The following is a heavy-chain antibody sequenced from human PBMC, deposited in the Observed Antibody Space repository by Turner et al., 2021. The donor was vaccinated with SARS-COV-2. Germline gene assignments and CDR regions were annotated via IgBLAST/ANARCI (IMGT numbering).Heavy chain of an antibody. CDR1: GFTLSSYA. J-gene: IGHJ6*02. V-gene: IGHV3-23*01. CDR2: MSDSGST. CDR3: AKDTNYYYDAMDV. Sequence: EVPLLESGGGLVQPGGSLSLSCAAPGFTLSSYAMSWVRQAPGKGLEWVSGMSDSGSTYYADSVKGRFTISRDNSKNTLYLQMNSLRAEDTAVYYCAKDTNYYYDAMDVWGQGTTVTVSS. D-gene: IGHD3-3*01.